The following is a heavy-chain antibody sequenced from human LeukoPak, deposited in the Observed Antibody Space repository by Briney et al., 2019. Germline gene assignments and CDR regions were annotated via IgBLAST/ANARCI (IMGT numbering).Heavy chain of an antibody. D-gene: IGHD5-24*01. J-gene: IGHJ6*02. CDR2: LSYDGSDK. V-gene: IGHV3-30*04. CDR1: GFTFTNYA. CDR3: ARDRGGYRPRGMDV. Sequence: GGSLRLSCAASGFTFTNYAIHWVRQAPGKGLEWMAVLSYDGSDKYFAASVKGRFTISRDNSRNTLYLQMNSLRAEDTAVYYCARDRGGYRPRGMDVWGQGTTVTVSS.